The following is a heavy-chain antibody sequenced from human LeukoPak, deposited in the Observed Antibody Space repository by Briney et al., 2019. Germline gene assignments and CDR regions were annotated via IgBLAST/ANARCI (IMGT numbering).Heavy chain of an antibody. CDR2: IKQDGSEK. J-gene: IGHJ6*03. V-gene: IGHV3-7*01. D-gene: IGHD6-6*01. CDR3: AGVRTPASSSSYYYMDV. CDR1: GFTFSSYW. Sequence: GGSLRLSCAASGFTFSSYWMSWVRQAPGKGLEWVANIKQDGSEKYYVDSVKGRFTISRDNAKNSLYLQMNSLRAEDTAVYYCAGVRTPASSSSYYYMDVWGKGTTVTVSS.